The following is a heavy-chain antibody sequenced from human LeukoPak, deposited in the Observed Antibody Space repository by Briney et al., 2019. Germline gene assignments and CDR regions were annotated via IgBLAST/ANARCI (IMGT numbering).Heavy chain of an antibody. J-gene: IGHJ4*02. V-gene: IGHV3-21*01. CDR2: ISSSSSYI. CDR3: ARDDGGNDRFDY. D-gene: IGHD4-23*01. CDR1: GFTFSSYS. Sequence: GGSLRLSCAASGFTFSSYSMNWVRQAPGKGPEWVSSISSSSSYIYYADSVKGRFTISRDNAKNSLYLQMNSLRAEDTAVYYCARDDGGNDRFDYWGQGTLVTVSS.